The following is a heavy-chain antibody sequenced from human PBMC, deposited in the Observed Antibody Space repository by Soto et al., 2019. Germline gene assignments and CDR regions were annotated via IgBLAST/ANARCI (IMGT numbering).Heavy chain of an antibody. CDR3: ARGVSGSGNYYTGPASFDI. CDR1: GGTLSDHG. D-gene: IGHD3-10*01. Sequence: QVQLEQSGAEVKKPGSSVKISCKASGGTLSDHGVSWLRQAPGQGLEWVGGTIPVFNTAKYAPKFQGRVPIAADKSTNIAYMELGSLRADDPSFYYCARGVSGSGNYYTGPASFDIWGQGTLVIVSS. J-gene: IGHJ3*02. V-gene: IGHV1-69*06. CDR2: TIPVFNTA.